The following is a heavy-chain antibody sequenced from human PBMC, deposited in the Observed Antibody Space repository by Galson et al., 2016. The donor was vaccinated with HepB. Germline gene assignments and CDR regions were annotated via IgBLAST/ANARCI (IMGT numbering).Heavy chain of an antibody. Sequence: SVKVSCKASGYILTGYYVHWVRQAPGQGLEWMGWIVPSSGGTIYAENFQGRVTMTRDTSINTAYMELSRLRSADTAVYYCARLRRIVTTGSWSSPSYFDYWGQGTLVTVSS. CDR1: GYILTGYY. CDR2: IVPSSGGT. V-gene: IGHV1-2*02. J-gene: IGHJ4*02. CDR3: ARLRRIVTTGSWSSPSYFDY. D-gene: IGHD1-26*01.